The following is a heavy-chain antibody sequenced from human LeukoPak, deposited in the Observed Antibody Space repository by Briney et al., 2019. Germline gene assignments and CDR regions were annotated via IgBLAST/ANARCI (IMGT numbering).Heavy chain of an antibody. J-gene: IGHJ4*02. CDR1: GFTFSSYA. CDR3: AKRGMKLGDYPYYFDY. Sequence: PGGSLRLSCAASGFTFSSYAMGWVRQAPGKGLEWVPAISGSGGSTYYADSVKGRFTISRDNSKNTLYLQMNSLRAEDTAVYYCAKRGMKLGDYPYYFDYWGQGTLVTVSS. CDR2: ISGSGGST. D-gene: IGHD4-17*01. V-gene: IGHV3-23*01.